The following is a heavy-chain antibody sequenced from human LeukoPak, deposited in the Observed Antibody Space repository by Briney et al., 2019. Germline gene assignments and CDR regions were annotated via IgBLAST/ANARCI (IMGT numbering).Heavy chain of an antibody. D-gene: IGHD5-18*01. CDR3: AREIVDTAMVTFGWFDP. CDR2: IDYSGST. J-gene: IGHJ5*02. CDR1: SGSISSNNHF. V-gene: IGHV4-39*07. Sequence: SETLSLTCTVSSGSISSNNHFWGWIRQPQGKGLEWIGNIDYSGSTDYNPSLKSRVTISVDTSKNQFSLKLSSVTAADTAVYYCAREIVDTAMVTFGWFDPWGQGTLVTVSS.